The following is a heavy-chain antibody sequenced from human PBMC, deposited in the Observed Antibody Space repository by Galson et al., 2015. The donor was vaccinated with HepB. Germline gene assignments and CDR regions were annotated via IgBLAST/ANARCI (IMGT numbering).Heavy chain of an antibody. D-gene: IGHD2-2*01. J-gene: IGHJ6*02. V-gene: IGHV1-69*06. CDR1: GGTFSSYA. CDR3: ARVVVVPEGSYYYYYGMDV. CDR2: IIPIFGTA. Sequence: SVKVSCKASGGTFSSYAISWVRQAPGQGLEWMGGIIPIFGTANYAQKFQGRVTITADKSTSTAYMELSSLRSEDTAVYYCARVVVVPEGSYYYYYGMDVWGQGTTVTVSS.